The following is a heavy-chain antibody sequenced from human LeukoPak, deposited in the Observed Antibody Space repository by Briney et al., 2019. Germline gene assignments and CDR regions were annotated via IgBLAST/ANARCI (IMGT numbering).Heavy chain of an antibody. CDR1: GYTFTGYY. CDR3: ARDVGEYCSSTSCYASDY. V-gene: IGHV1-2*02. J-gene: IGHJ4*02. CDR2: INPNSGGT. Sequence: ASVKVSCKASGYTFTGYYIHWVRQAPGQGLEWMGWINPNSGGTNYAQKFQGRVTMTRDTSISTAYMELSRLRSDDTAVYYCARDVGEYCSSTSCYASDYWGQGTLVTVSS. D-gene: IGHD2-2*01.